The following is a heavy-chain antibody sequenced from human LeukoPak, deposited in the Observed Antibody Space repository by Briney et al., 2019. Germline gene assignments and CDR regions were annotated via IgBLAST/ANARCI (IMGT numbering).Heavy chain of an antibody. CDR2: INPSGGST. CDR1: GYSFTSYY. J-gene: IGHJ4*02. CDR3: ARDYGGNSGFDY. V-gene: IGHV1-46*01. D-gene: IGHD4-17*01. Sequence: ASVKVSCKASGYSFTSYYMHWVRQAPGQGLEWMGIINPSGGSTSYAQKFQGRVTMTRDTPTSTVYMELSSLRSEDTAVYYRARDYGGNSGFDYWGQGTLVTVSS.